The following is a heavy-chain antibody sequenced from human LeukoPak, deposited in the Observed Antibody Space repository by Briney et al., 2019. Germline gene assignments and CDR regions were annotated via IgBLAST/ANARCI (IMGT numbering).Heavy chain of an antibody. Sequence: GGSLRLSCAASGFTFSSYSMNWVRQAPGKGLEWVSSISSSSSYIYYADSVKGRFTISRDNAKNSLYLQMNSLRAEDTAVYYCARGAPGPITMIVVVMFSDYWGQGTLVTVSS. D-gene: IGHD3-22*01. CDR2: ISSSSSYI. V-gene: IGHV3-21*01. CDR1: GFTFSSYS. CDR3: ARGAPGPITMIVVVMFSDY. J-gene: IGHJ4*02.